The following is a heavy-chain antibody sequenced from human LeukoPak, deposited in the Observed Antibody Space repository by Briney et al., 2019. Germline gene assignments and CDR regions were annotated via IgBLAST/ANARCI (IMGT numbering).Heavy chain of an antibody. J-gene: IGHJ6*04. V-gene: IGHV3-23*01. CDR3: AKGGYCSNTSCDGVYYYYYGMDV. Sequence: GGSLRLSCAASGFTFSSYAMSWVRQAPGKGLEWVSAISGSGGSTYYADSVKGRFTISRDNSKNTLYLQMNSLRAEDTAVYYCAKGGYCSNTSCDGVYYYYYGMDVWGKGTTVTVSS. CDR2: ISGSGGST. D-gene: IGHD2-2*01. CDR1: GFTFSSYA.